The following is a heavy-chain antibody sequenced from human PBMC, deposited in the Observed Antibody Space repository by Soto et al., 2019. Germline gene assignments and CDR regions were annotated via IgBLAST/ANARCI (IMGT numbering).Heavy chain of an antibody. J-gene: IGHJ4*02. Sequence: GGSLRLSCAASGFTFSSYAMSWVRQAPGKGLEWVSAISGSGGSTYYADSVKGRFTISRDNSKNTLYLQMNSLRAEDTAVYYCAKDPTLPTLYGDYGVGYWGQGTLVTVSS. CDR1: GFTFSSYA. V-gene: IGHV3-23*01. CDR2: ISGSGGST. D-gene: IGHD4-17*01. CDR3: AKDPTLPTLYGDYGVGY.